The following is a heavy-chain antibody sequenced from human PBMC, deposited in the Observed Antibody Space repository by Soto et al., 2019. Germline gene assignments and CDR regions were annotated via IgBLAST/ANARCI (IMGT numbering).Heavy chain of an antibody. CDR2: IYPGDHET. CDR1: GYTFSNFW. J-gene: IGHJ4*02. CDR3: ARSPRSSPYFDY. V-gene: IGHV5-51*01. Sequence: PGESLKISCKGSGYTFSNFWIGWVRQLPGKGLEWMGIIYPGDHETRYSPSFHGKVTISADMSINTAYLQWNSLEASDTAFYFCARSPRSSPYFDYWGQGALVTVSS. D-gene: IGHD6-13*01.